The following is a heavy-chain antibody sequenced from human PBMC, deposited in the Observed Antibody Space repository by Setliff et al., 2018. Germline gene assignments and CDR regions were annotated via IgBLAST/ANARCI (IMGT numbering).Heavy chain of an antibody. Sequence: ASVKVSCKASGYTFTTYATNWVRQAPGQGLEWMGWINANTGNPTYAQGFTGRFVFSLDTSVSTANLQISGLKAEDTAVYYCARANGSHDSSCYYWHYWGPGTLVTVSS. D-gene: IGHD3-22*01. J-gene: IGHJ4*02. CDR3: ARANGSHDSSCYYWHY. CDR1: GYTFTTYA. V-gene: IGHV7-4-1*02. CDR2: INANTGNP.